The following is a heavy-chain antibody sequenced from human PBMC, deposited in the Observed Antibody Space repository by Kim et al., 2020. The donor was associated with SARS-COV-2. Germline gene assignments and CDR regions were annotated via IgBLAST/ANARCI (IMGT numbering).Heavy chain of an antibody. J-gene: IGHJ5*02. CDR1: GYSFTSYW. Sequence: GESLKISCKGSGYSFTSYWISWVRQMPGKGLEWMGRIDPSDSYTNYSPSFQGHVTISADKSISTAYLQWSSLKASDTAMYYCARHPIRDSSGPEGLDGPWGQGTLVTVSS. V-gene: IGHV5-10-1*01. CDR2: IDPSDSYT. D-gene: IGHD3-22*01. CDR3: ARHPIRDSSGPEGLDGP.